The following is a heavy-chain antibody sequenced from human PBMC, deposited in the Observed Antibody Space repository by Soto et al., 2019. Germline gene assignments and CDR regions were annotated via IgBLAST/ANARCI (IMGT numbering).Heavy chain of an antibody. CDR2: IDPSNSYS. V-gene: IGHV5-10-1*03. Sequence: EVQLVQSGAEVKKPGESLRISCKGSGYYFTSYWITWVRQMPGEGLEWMGRIDPSNSYSSYSPSFQGHVTISADKSISTAYLQWSSLKASDTAMYYCARGSAYCSGGSCYGSFDPWGQGTLVTVSS. CDR1: GYYFTSYW. J-gene: IGHJ5*02. D-gene: IGHD2-15*01. CDR3: ARGSAYCSGGSCYGSFDP.